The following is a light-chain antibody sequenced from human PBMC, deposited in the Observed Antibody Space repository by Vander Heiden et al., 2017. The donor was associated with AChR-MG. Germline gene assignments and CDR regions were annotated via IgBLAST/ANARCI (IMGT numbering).Light chain of an antibody. J-gene: IGKJ2*01. Sequence: DIQITQSPSSLSASVGDRVTITCRASQSISSYLNWYQQKPGKAPKLLIYAASSLQSGVTSRFSGSGSGTDFTLTISSLQPEDFATYYCQQSYSTPQFGQGTKLEIK. CDR2: AAS. CDR1: QSISSY. CDR3: QQSYSTPQ. V-gene: IGKV1-39*01.